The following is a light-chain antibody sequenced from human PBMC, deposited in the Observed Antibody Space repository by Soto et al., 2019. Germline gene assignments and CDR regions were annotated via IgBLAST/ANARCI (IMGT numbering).Light chain of an antibody. CDR3: CSYASSSTWV. V-gene: IGLV2-23*02. CDR2: EVN. CDR1: RSDVGSFNL. Sequence: QSVLTQPASVSGSPGQSITISCSGTRSDVGSFNLVSWYQQHPGKAPKLMIYEVNKRPSGVSNRFSGSKSGNTASLTISGIQAEDEADYYCCSYASSSTWVFGGGTKVTVL. J-gene: IGLJ3*02.